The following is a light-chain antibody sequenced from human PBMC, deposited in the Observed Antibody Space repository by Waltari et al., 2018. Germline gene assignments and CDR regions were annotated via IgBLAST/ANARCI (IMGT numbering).Light chain of an antibody. CDR2: DVS. CDR3: CSFTSRSTWV. J-gene: IGLJ3*02. Sequence: QSALTQPASVAGSPGQSITISCTGTSSDVGGYNYVSWYQQHPGKVPKLLIFDVSNRPYGVSNRLSGPKSGDTASLTISGLHAEDESDYYCCSFTSRSTWVFGGGTKLTVL. V-gene: IGLV2-14*01. CDR1: SSDVGGYNY.